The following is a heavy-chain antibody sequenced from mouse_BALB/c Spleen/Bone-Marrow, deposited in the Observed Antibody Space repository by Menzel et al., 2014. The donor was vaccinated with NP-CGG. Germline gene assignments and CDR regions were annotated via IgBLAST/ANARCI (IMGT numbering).Heavy chain of an antibody. CDR1: GFTFNTYA. J-gene: IGHJ2*01. D-gene: IGHD4-1*01. CDR2: IRSKSNNHAT. CDR3: VRHWDFDC. V-gene: IGHV10-1*02. Sequence: DVKLVESGGGLVQPKGSLKLSCAASGFTFNTYAMNWVRQAPGKGLEWVARIRSKSNNHATYYADSVKDRFTISRDDSQSMLYLQMNNLKTEDTAMYYCVRHWDFDCWGQGTTLTVSS.